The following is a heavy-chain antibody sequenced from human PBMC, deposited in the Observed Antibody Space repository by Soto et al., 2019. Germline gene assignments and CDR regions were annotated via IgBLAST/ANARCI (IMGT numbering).Heavy chain of an antibody. Sequence: QVQLQESGPGLVKSSQTLSLTCTVSGGSISSGGHYWSWIRQHPGKGLEWIGYIYYSGSTYYNPSLKSRITISVDTSKNQFSLKLSSVTAADTAVYYCVRGIGGYFHYWGQGSLVTVS. D-gene: IGHD3-3*01. CDR3: VRGIGGYFHY. J-gene: IGHJ4*02. V-gene: IGHV4-31*03. CDR2: IYYSGST. CDR1: GGSISSGGHY.